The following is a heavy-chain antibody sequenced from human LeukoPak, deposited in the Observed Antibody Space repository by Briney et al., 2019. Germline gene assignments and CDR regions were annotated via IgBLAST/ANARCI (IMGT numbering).Heavy chain of an antibody. CDR1: GFTVSSNY. V-gene: IGHV3-66*01. D-gene: IGHD3-22*01. J-gene: IGHJ4*02. CDR2: IYSGDST. CDR3: ARDQRYYDSSGYYYPYFDY. Sequence: PGGSLRLSCAASGFTVSSNYMSWVRQSPGKGLEWVSIIYSGDSTYYADSVKGRFTISRDNSKNTLYLQTNSLRAEDTAVYYCARDQRYYDSSGYYYPYFDYWGQGTLVTVSS.